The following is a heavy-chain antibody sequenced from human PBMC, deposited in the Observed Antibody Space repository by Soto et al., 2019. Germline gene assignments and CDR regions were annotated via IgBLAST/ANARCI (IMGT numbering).Heavy chain of an antibody. Sequence: GGSLRLSCAASGFTFSSYGMHWVRQAPGKGLEWVAVISYDGSNKYYADSVKGRFTISRDNSKNTLYLQMNSLRAEDTAVNYCARDGWDCSSTSCQITGWFDPWGQGTLVTVSS. J-gene: IGHJ5*02. V-gene: IGHV3-30*19. D-gene: IGHD2-2*01. CDR1: GFTFSSYG. CDR2: ISYDGSNK. CDR3: ARDGWDCSSTSCQITGWFDP.